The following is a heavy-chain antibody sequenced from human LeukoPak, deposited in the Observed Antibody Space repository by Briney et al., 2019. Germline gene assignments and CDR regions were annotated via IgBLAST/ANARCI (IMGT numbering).Heavy chain of an antibody. V-gene: IGHV5-51*01. CDR1: GYSFTSYW. Sequence: GESLKICCKDSGYSFTSYWIGWVRQMPGKGLEWMGIIYPGDSDTRYSPSFRGQVTISADKSINTAYLQWSSLKASDTAMYYCARQAGVLDNWFDPWGQGTLVTVSS. CDR3: ARQAGVLDNWFDP. J-gene: IGHJ5*02. D-gene: IGHD3-3*01. CDR2: IYPGDSDT.